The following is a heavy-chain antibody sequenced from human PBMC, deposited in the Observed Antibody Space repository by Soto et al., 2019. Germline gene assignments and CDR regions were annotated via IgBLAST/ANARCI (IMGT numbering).Heavy chain of an antibody. Sequence: SESLSLTCTVSGGSISGYYWSWIRQPPGKGLEWIGYIYYSTNYNPSLKSRVTISVDTSKNQLSLKLTSVTAADTAVYYCARTSPVAGGFDYWGQGTLVTVS. CDR3: ARTSPVAGGFDY. V-gene: IGHV4-59*01. CDR2: IYYST. D-gene: IGHD6-19*01. CDR1: GGSISGYY. J-gene: IGHJ4*02.